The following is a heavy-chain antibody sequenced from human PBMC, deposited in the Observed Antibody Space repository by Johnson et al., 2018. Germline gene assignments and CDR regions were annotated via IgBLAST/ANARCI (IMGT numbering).Heavy chain of an antibody. Sequence: QVQLVESGGGLVKPGTSLRLSCAASGYTFRSYGMHWVRQAPGKGLEWVAVISFDGSNTYHADSVKGRFTISRDNSKNTLYLQMNSLRAEDTAVYYCARSQVVQHWGQGTLVTVSS. V-gene: IGHV3-30*03. CDR1: GYTFRSYG. D-gene: IGHD2-15*01. J-gene: IGHJ1*01. CDR3: ARSQVVQH. CDR2: ISFDGSNT.